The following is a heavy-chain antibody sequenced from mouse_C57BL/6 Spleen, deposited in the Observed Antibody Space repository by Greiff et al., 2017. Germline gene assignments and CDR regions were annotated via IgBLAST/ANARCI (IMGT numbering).Heavy chain of an antibody. D-gene: IGHD2-1*01. J-gene: IGHJ2*01. Sequence: VQLQQPGAELVMPGASVKLSCKASGYPFTSYWMHWVKQRPGQGLEWIGEIDPSDSYTNYNQKFKGKSTLTVDKSSSTAYMQLSSLTSEDSAVYYCARNGNYDYWGQGTTLTVSS. CDR3: ARNGNYDY. CDR1: GYPFTSYW. CDR2: IDPSDSYT. V-gene: IGHV1-69*01.